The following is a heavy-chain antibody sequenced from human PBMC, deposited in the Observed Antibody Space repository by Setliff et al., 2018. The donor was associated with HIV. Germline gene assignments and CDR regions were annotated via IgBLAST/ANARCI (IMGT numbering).Heavy chain of an antibody. CDR2: IRSNAYGGAT. CDR1: GFTFGDYA. D-gene: IGHD7-27*01. V-gene: IGHV3-49*04. J-gene: IGHJ4*02. CDR3: LRHLPITGSH. Sequence: PGGSLRLSCIGSGFTFGDYAMSWVRQAPGKGLEWVGFIRSNAYGGATEYAASVKGRFSISRDDSKSIAYLQMTSLKTEDTAVYYCLRHLPITGSHWGQGTLVTVSS.